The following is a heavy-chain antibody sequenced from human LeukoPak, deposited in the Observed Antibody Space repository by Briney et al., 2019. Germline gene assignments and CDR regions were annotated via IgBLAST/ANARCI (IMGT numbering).Heavy chain of an antibody. J-gene: IGHJ6*02. D-gene: IGHD3-3*01. Sequence: PSETLSLTCTVSGGSISSGGYYWSWIRQHPGKGLEWIGYIYYSGSTYYNPSLKSRVTISVDTSKNQFSLRLSSVTAADTAVYYCARFGRGYDFYGMDVWGQGTTVTVSS. CDR3: ARFGRGYDFYGMDV. CDR2: IYYSGST. V-gene: IGHV4-31*03. CDR1: GGSISSGGYY.